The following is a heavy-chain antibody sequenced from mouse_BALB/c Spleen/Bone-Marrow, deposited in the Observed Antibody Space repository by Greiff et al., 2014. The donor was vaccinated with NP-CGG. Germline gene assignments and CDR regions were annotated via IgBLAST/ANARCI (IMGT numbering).Heavy chain of an antibody. Sequence: QVQLQQSGAELMKPGASVKISCKATGYTFSSYWIEWVKQRPGHGLEWIGEILPGSGNTNYNENFKGKATFTADTSSNTAYMQLSSLTSEDSAVYYCVRRLLYYFDYWGQGTPLTVSS. V-gene: IGHV1-9*01. CDR2: ILPGSGNT. CDR1: GYTFSSYW. D-gene: IGHD1-2*01. J-gene: IGHJ2*01. CDR3: VRRLLYYFDY.